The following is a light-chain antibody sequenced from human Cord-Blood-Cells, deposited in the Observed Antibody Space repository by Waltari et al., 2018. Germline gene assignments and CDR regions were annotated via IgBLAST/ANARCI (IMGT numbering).Light chain of an antibody. CDR3: SSYTSSSTLFYV. Sequence: QSALTQPASVSGSPGQSITISCTGTSSDVGGYNYVSWYQQHPGKAPKLMIYEVSNRPSGVSNRFSGSKSGNTASLTISGLQAEDEADYDCSSYTSSSTLFYVFGTGTKVTVL. V-gene: IGLV2-14*01. J-gene: IGLJ1*01. CDR2: EVS. CDR1: SSDVGGYNY.